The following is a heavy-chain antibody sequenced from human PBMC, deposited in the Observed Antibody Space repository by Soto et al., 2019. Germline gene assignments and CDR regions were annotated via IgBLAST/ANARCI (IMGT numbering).Heavy chain of an antibody. Sequence: PSETLSLTCAVYGGSFSGYYWSWIRQPPGKGLEWIGEINHSGSTNYNPSLKSRVTISVDTSKNQFSLKLSSVTAADTAVYYCARARYRFDYWGQGTLVTVSS. J-gene: IGHJ4*02. V-gene: IGHV4-34*01. D-gene: IGHD2-2*01. CDR1: GGSFSGYY. CDR3: ARARYRFDY. CDR2: INHSGST.